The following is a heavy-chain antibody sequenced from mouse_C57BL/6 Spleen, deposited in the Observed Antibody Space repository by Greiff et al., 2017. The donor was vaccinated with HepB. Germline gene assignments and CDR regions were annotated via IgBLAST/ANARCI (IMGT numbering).Heavy chain of an antibody. CDR3: ARWKAYYGKLDY. CDR2: IDPSDSYT. J-gene: IGHJ2*01. V-gene: IGHV1-69*01. D-gene: IGHD2-10*01. Sequence: QVQLQQPGAELVMHGASVKLSCKASGYTFTSYWMHWVKQRPGQGLEWIGEIDPSDSYTNYNQKFKGKSTLTVDKSSSTAYMQLSSLTSEDSAVYYCARWKAYYGKLDYWGQGTTLTVSS. CDR1: GYTFTSYW.